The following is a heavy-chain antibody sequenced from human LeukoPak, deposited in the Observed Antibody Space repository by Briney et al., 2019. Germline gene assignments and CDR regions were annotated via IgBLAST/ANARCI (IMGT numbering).Heavy chain of an antibody. CDR3: AREGDSSSWYDH. CDR2: ISSSSSYI. D-gene: IGHD6-13*01. CDR1: GFTFSSYS. J-gene: IGHJ5*02. Sequence: GGSLRLSCAASGFTFSSYSMNWVRQAPGKGLEWVSSISSSSSYIYYADSVKGRFTISRDNAKNSLYLQMNSLRAEDTAVYYCAREGDSSSWYDHWGQGTLVTVSS. V-gene: IGHV3-21*01.